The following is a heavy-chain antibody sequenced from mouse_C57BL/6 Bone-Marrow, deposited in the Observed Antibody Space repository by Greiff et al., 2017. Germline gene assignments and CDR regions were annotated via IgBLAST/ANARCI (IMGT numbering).Heavy chain of an antibody. CDR1: GFTFSSYG. CDR2: ISSGGSYT. Sequence: EVKLEESGADLVKPGGSLKLSCAASGFTFSSYGMSWVRQTPDQRLEWVATISSGGSYTYYPDNVKGRFTISRDNAKNTLYMQMSSLKSEDTAMYYCARHGGQLPLSYWGQGTLATVSA. V-gene: IGHV5-6*02. J-gene: IGHJ3*01. D-gene: IGHD3-3*01. CDR3: ARHGGQLPLSY.